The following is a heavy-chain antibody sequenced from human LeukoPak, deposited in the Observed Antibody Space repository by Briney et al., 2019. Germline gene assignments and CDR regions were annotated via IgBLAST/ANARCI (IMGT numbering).Heavy chain of an antibody. CDR3: ARMDNYNPDY. CDR1: GGSLSSYY. D-gene: IGHD4-11*01. Sequence: SETLSLTCTVSGGSLSSYYWSWIRQPPGKGLEWIGYIYYSGTTKYNPSLKSRVTISADTSKNQFSLKLSSVTAADTAVYYCARMDNYNPDYWGQGTLVTVSS. V-gene: IGHV4-59*12. CDR2: IYYSGTT. J-gene: IGHJ4*02.